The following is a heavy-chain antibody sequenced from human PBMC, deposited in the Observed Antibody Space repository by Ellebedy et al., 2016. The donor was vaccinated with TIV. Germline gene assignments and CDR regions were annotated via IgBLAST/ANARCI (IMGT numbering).Heavy chain of an antibody. Sequence: PSETLSLTCSVSGDSLNNHYWSWIRQSPGKRPEWIGYIYYTGSTTYSPSLKSRVTISIDTSKNQFSLRLRSVTAADTAVYFCARERLYGMDGWGRGTTVAVSS. V-gene: IGHV4-59*11. CDR1: GDSLNNHY. CDR2: IYYTGST. CDR3: ARERLYGMDG. J-gene: IGHJ6*02.